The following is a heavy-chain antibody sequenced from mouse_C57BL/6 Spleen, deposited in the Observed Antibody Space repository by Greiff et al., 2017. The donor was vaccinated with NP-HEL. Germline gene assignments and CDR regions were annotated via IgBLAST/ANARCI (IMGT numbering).Heavy chain of an antibody. D-gene: IGHD2-4*01. CDR2: IYPGDGDT. V-gene: IGHV1-80*01. CDR3: ARFDYLYAMDY. CDR1: GYAFSSYW. Sequence: VQLQQSGAELVKPGASVKISCKASGYAFSSYWMNWVKQRPGKGLEWIGQIYPGDGDTNYNGKFKGKATLTADKSSSTAYMQLSSLTSEDSAVYFCARFDYLYAMDYWGQGTSVTVSS. J-gene: IGHJ4*01.